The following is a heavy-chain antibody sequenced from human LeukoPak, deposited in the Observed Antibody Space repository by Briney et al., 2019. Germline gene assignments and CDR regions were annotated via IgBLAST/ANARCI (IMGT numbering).Heavy chain of an antibody. CDR1: GYSFTSYW. Sequence: PGASLKISCKGSGYSFTSYWIGWVRQMPGKGLEWMGIIYPGDSDTRYSPSFQGQVTISADKSISTAYLQWSSLKASDTAMYYCARLGLSNCSGGSCYSAGAFDIWGQGTMVTVSS. V-gene: IGHV5-51*01. D-gene: IGHD2-15*01. CDR2: IYPGDSDT. CDR3: ARLGLSNCSGGSCYSAGAFDI. J-gene: IGHJ3*02.